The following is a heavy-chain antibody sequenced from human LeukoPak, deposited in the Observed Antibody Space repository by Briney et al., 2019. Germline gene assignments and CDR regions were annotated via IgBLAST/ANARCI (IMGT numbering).Heavy chain of an antibody. CDR1: GGTFSSYA. Sequence: ASVKVSCKAAGGTFSSYAISWVRQAPGQGLEWMGGIIPIFGTANYAQKFQGRVTITADESTSTAYMELSSLRSEDTAVYYCARGAGTSYYFDYWGQGTLVTVSS. V-gene: IGHV1-69*13. CDR3: ARGAGTSYYFDY. D-gene: IGHD1-1*01. J-gene: IGHJ4*02. CDR2: IIPIFGTA.